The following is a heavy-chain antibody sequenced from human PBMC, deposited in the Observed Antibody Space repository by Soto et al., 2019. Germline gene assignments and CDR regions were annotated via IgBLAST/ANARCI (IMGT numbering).Heavy chain of an antibody. CDR1: GFTFSSYA. D-gene: IGHD3-16*02. V-gene: IGHV3-30-3*01. CDR3: AGTGADYVWGSYRYAPHDAFDI. J-gene: IGHJ3*02. Sequence: GSLRLSCAASGFTFSSYAMHWVRQAPGKGLEWVAVISYDGSNKYYADSVKGRFTISRDNSKNTLYLQMNSLRAEDTAVYYCAGTGADYVWGSYRYAPHDAFDIWGQGTMVTVSS. CDR2: ISYDGSNK.